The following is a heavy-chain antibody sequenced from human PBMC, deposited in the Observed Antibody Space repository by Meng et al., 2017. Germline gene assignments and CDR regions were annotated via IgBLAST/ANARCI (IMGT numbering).Heavy chain of an antibody. CDR2: IYWDDDK. CDR3: AHRSSAGALGFGY. Sequence: TLSLTCTVSGGSISSYYWSWIRQPPGKALEWLALIYWDDDKRYSPSLKSRLTITKDTSKNQVVLTMTNMDPVDTATYYCAHRSSAGALGFGYWGQGTLVTVSS. J-gene: IGHJ4*02. V-gene: IGHV2-5*08. D-gene: IGHD3-16*01. CDR1: GGSISSYYW.